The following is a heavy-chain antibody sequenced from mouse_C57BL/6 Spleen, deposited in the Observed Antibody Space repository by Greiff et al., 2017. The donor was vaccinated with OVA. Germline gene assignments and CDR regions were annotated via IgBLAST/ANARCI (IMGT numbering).Heavy chain of an antibody. V-gene: IGHV1-69*01. D-gene: IGHD1-1*01. CDR3: ARSRYYGSSRSYFDY. CDR2: IDPSDSYT. J-gene: IGHJ2*01. Sequence: QVQLQQPGAELVMPGASVKLSCKASGYTFTSYWMHWVKQRPGQGLEWIGEIDPSDSYTNYNQKFKGKSTLTVDKSSSTAYMQLSSLTSEDSAVYYGARSRYYGSSRSYFDYWGQGTTLTVSS. CDR1: GYTFTSYW.